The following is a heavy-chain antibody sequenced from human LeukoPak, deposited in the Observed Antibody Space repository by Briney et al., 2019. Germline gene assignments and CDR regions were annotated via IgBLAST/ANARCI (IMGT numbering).Heavy chain of an antibody. V-gene: IGHV4-39*07. CDR3: ARGGAARLHFQN. CDR1: GGSIRSSYYY. D-gene: IGHD6-6*01. Sequence: SETLSLTCTVSGGSIRSSYYYWGWIRQPPGKGLEWIGSIYDSGSTYYNPSLKSRVTISVDTSKNQFSLNLNSVTAADTAVYYCARGGAARLHFQNWGQGTLVTVSS. J-gene: IGHJ1*01. CDR2: IYDSGST.